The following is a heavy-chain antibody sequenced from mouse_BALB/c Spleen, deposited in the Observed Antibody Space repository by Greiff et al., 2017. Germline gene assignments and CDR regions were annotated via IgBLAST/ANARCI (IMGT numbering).Heavy chain of an antibody. V-gene: IGHV1-9*01. J-gene: IGHJ4*01. CDR1: GYTFSSYW. D-gene: IGHD1-1*02. CDR2: ILPGSGST. Sequence: VKLQESGAELMKPGASVKISCKATGYTFSSYWVEWVKQRPGHGLEWIGEILPGSGSTNYNEKFKGKATFTADTSSNTAYMQLSSLTSEDSAVYYCARGGGYYAMDYWGQGTSVTVSS. CDR3: ARGGGYYAMDY.